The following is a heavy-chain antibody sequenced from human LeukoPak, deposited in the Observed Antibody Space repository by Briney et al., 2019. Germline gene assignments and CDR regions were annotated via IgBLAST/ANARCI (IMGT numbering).Heavy chain of an antibody. CDR3: AREGPGSGRFDP. CDR2: INPSGGRT. J-gene: IGHJ5*02. V-gene: IGHV1-46*01. Sequence: ASVKVSCKASGGTFSSYAISWVRQAPGQGLEWMGIINPSGGRTTYAQKFQGRVTMTRDTSTSTVYMELSSLRSEDTDTAVYYCAREGPGSGRFDPWGQGTLVTVSS. D-gene: IGHD5-12*01. CDR1: GGTFSSYA.